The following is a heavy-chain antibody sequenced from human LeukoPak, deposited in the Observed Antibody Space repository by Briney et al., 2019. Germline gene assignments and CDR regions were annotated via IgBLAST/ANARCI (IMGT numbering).Heavy chain of an antibody. J-gene: IGHJ4*02. CDR2: IYSGGST. Sequence: GGSLRLSCAASGFTVSSNYMSWVRQAPGKGLEWASVIYSGGSTYYADSVKGRFTISRDNSKNTLYLQMNSLRAEDTAVYYCARDRSGSGIFDYWGQGTLVTVSS. CDR3: ARDRSGSGIFDY. D-gene: IGHD3-10*01. CDR1: GFTVSSNY. V-gene: IGHV3-53*01.